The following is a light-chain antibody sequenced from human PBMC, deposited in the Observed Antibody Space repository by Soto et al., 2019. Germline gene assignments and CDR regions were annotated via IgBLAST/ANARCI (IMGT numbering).Light chain of an antibody. Sequence: DIQMTQSPSTLSASVGDRVTITCRASQSISSWLAWYQQKPGKAPKLLIYDASTLERGVPSRFSGTGSGTEFTLTISSLQPDDFATYYCQQYNSNSPWTFGQGTKVDI. V-gene: IGKV1-5*01. CDR1: QSISSW. J-gene: IGKJ1*01. CDR3: QQYNSNSPWT. CDR2: DAS.